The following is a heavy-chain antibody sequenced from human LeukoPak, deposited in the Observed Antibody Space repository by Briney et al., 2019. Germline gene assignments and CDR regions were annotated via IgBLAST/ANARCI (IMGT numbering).Heavy chain of an antibody. CDR3: ATDISTHYFGS. CDR1: GISFSSYG. Sequence: GGSLRPSCAASGISFSSYGMHWVRQAPGKGLEWVTFIWYDASNKYYAESVKGRFTISRDNSRDTLFLQMDSLRAEDTAIYYCATDISTHYFGSWGQGTPVTVSS. V-gene: IGHV3-30*02. CDR2: IWYDASNK. J-gene: IGHJ4*02. D-gene: IGHD3-9*01.